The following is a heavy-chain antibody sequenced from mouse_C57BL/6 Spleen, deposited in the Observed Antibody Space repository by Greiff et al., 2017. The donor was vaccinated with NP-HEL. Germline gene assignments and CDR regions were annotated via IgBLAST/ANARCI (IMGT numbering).Heavy chain of an antibody. CDR1: GFTFSSYA. V-gene: IGHV5-4*01. CDR3: ARETQFAY. CDR2: ISDGGSYT. J-gene: IGHJ3*01. Sequence: EVHLVESGGGLVKPGGSLKLSCAASGFTFSSYAMSWVRQTPEKRLEWVATISDGGSYTYYPDNVKGRFTISRDNAKNNLYLQMSHLKSEDTAMYYCARETQFAYWGQGTLVTVSA.